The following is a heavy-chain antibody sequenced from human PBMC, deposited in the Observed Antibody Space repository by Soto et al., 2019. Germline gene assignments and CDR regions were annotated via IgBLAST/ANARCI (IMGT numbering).Heavy chain of an antibody. Sequence: QVQLVQSGAEVKKPGSSVKVSCKASGGTFSSYAISWVRQAPGQGLEWMGGIIPIFGTANYAQKFQGRVTITADESTSTAYMELSGLRSEDTAVYYCASQRSAKLAAASTDYWGQGTLVTVSS. V-gene: IGHV1-69*01. D-gene: IGHD6-13*01. CDR1: GGTFSSYA. CDR2: IIPIFGTA. J-gene: IGHJ4*02. CDR3: ASQRSAKLAAASTDY.